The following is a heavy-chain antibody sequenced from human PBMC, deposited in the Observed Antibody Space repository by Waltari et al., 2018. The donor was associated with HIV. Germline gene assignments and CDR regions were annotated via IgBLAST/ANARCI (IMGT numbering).Heavy chain of an antibody. CDR1: GFTFSDAG. J-gene: IGHJ4*02. CDR3: TTVGGGTRDY. D-gene: IGHD3-16*01. CDR2: IKSNTDGGTT. V-gene: IGHV3-15*01. Sequence: EVLLVESGGGLGKPGGSLRLSCEASGFTFSDAGMSWVRQDAGKGMEWVGRIKSNTDGGTTDYAAPVKGRFTISRDDAKTTLYLEMNSLKTEDTAVYYCTTVGGGTRDYWGQGTLITVSS.